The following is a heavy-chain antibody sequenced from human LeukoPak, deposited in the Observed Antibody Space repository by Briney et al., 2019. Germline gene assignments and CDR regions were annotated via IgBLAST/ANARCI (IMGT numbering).Heavy chain of an antibody. V-gene: IGHV3-23*01. D-gene: IGHD2-2*01. Sequence: GGSLRLSCAASAFSFSSYAMSWVRQAPGKGLEWVSAISGSGGSTYYADSVKGRFTISRDNSKNTLYLQMNSLRAEDTAVYYCANWISSTRPSEYFQHWGQGTLVTVSS. CDR3: ANWISSTRPSEYFQH. J-gene: IGHJ1*01. CDR2: ISGSGGST. CDR1: AFSFSSYA.